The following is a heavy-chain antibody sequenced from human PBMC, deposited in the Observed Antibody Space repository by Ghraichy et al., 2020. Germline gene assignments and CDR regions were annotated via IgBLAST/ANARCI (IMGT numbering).Heavy chain of an antibody. Sequence: SVKVSCKASGGTFSSYAISWVRQAPGQGLEWMGRIIPILGIANYAQKFQGRVTITADKSTSTAYMELSSLRSEDTAVYYCARDCTSCYGAFDIWGQGTMVTVSS. V-gene: IGHV1-69*04. CDR1: GGTFSSYA. D-gene: IGHD2-2*01. CDR2: IIPILGIA. J-gene: IGHJ3*02. CDR3: ARDCTSCYGAFDI.